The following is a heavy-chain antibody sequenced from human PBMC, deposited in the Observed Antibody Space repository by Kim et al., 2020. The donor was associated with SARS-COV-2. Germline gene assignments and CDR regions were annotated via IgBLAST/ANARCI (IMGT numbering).Heavy chain of an antibody. D-gene: IGHD3-10*01. J-gene: IGHJ6*02. CDR3: AGSGSPYGSGPYYYGMDV. V-gene: IGHV1-18*01. CDR2: ISADNGNT. CDR1: GYTFTSYG. Sequence: ASVKVSCKASGYTFTSYGISWVRQAPGQGLEWMGWISADNGNTNYAQKLQGRVTMTTDTSTSTAYMELRSLRSDDTAVYYCAGSGSPYGSGPYYYGMDVWGQGTTATVSS.